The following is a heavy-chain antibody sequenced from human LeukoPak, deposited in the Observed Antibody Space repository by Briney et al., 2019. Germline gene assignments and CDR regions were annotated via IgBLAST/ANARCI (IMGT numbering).Heavy chain of an antibody. J-gene: IGHJ6*03. D-gene: IGHD6-13*01. CDR3: ARARIAAADAFYYYYYMDV. Sequence: SVKVSCKASGGTFSSYTISWVRQAPGQGLEWMGRIIPILGIANYAQKSQGRVTITADKSTSTAYMELSSLRSEDTAVYYCARARIAAADAFYYYYYMDVWGKGTTVTVSS. CDR1: GGTFSSYT. V-gene: IGHV1-69*02. CDR2: IIPILGIA.